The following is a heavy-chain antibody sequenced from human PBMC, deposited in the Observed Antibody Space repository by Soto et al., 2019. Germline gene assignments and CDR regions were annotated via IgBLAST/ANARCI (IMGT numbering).Heavy chain of an antibody. V-gene: IGHV3-49*03. J-gene: IGHJ6*02. CDR2: IRSKAYGGTT. Sequence: HPGGSLRLSCIGSGFTFGDHAMSWFRQAPGKGLEWVGFIRSKAYGGTTEYAASVKGRFTISRDDSNSIAYLQMNSLKTEDTAVYYCQYQLLTYYYGMDVWGQGPTVTVSS. CDR3: QYQLLTYYYGMDV. D-gene: IGHD2-2*01. CDR1: GFTFGDHA.